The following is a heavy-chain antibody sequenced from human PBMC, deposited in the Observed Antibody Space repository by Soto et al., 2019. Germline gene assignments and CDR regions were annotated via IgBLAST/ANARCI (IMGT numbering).Heavy chain of an antibody. Sequence: PGGSLRLSCAASGFTFRIHAMSWVRQAPGKGLEWVSGINYSGGSTYYADSVKGRFTISRDNSKNTLYLQMNSLRAEDTAVYYCANADGPSYYYAMGVWGQGTWVTVSS. V-gene: IGHV3-23*01. CDR3: ANADGPSYYYAMGV. CDR2: INYSGGST. CDR1: GFTFRIHA. J-gene: IGHJ6*02.